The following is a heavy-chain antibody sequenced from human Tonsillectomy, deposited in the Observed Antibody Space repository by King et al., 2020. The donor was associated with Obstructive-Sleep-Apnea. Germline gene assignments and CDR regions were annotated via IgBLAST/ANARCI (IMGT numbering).Heavy chain of an antibody. CDR1: GFTFSSYW. V-gene: IGHV3-7*01. J-gene: IGHJ4*02. CDR3: ARSSYYYSSGYFLHFYYFDY. Sequence: VQLVQSGGGLVQPGGSLRLSCAASGFTFSSYWMSWVRQAPGKGLEWVANIKQDGSEKYYVDSVKGRFTISRDNAKNSLYLQMNSPRAEDTAVYYCARSSYYYSSGYFLHFYYFDYWGQGTLVTVSS. CDR2: IKQDGSEK. D-gene: IGHD3-22*01.